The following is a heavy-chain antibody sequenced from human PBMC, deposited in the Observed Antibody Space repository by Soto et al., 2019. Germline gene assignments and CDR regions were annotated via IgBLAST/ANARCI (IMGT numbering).Heavy chain of an antibody. J-gene: IGHJ5*02. Sequence: SETLSLTCTVSGGSISSSSYYWGWIRQPPGKGLEWIGSIYYSGSTYYNPSLKSRVTISVDTSKNQFSLKLSSVTAADTAVYYCARGSSWYVGHWFHPWGQGTLVTVSS. CDR3: ARGSSWYVGHWFHP. D-gene: IGHD6-13*01. CDR1: GGSISSSSYY. CDR2: IYYSGST. V-gene: IGHV4-39*01.